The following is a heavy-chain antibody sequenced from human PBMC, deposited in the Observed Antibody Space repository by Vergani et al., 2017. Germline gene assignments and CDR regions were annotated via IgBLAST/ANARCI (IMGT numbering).Heavy chain of an antibody. J-gene: IGHJ6*03. CDR3: VREGSYCGSTTCRNPSYVYYYHMDV. Sequence: QVQLVQSGAEVKKPGSSVKVSCKASGYTFSNYYMHWVRQAPGQGLEWMGIINPSGGHTNYAQKFQGRVTMTRDTSTSTVYMELSSLRSEDTAIYYCVREGSYCGSTTCRNPSYVYYYHMDVWGEGTTVTVSS. CDR2: INPSGGHT. V-gene: IGHV1-46*01. CDR1: GYTFSNYY. D-gene: IGHD2-21*01.